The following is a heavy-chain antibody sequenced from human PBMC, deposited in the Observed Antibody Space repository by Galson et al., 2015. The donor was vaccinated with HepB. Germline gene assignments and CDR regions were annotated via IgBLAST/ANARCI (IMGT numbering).Heavy chain of an antibody. J-gene: IGHJ5*02. CDR1: GGTFSSYA. V-gene: IGHV1-69*13. CDR3: ARDSSTYYDPWGRRVETNWFDP. D-gene: IGHD3-3*01. Sequence: SVKVSCKASGGTFSSYAISWVRQAPGQGLEWMGGIIPIFGTANYAQKFQGRVTITADESTSTAYMELSSLRSEDTAVYYCARDSSTYYDPWGRRVETNWFDPWGQGTLVTVSS. CDR2: IIPIFGTA.